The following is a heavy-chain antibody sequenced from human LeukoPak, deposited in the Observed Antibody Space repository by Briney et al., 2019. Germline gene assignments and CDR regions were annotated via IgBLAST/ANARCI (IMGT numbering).Heavy chain of an antibody. CDR3: ARSFMEGFDY. V-gene: IGHV4-4*07. CDR2: IYTSGST. D-gene: IGHD3-3*01. J-gene: IGHJ4*02. Sequence: PSETLSLTCTVSGGSIRSYYWSWIRQPAGKGLEWIGRIYTSGSTNYNPSPKSRVTMSLDTSKNQFSLKLSSVTAADTAVYYCARSFMEGFDYWGQGTLVTVSS. CDR1: GGSIRSYY.